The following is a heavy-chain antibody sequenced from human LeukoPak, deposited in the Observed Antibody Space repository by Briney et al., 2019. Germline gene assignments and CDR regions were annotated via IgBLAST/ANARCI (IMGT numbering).Heavy chain of an antibody. Sequence: GRSLRLSCAASGFTFSSYAMHWVRQAPGKGLEWVAVISYDGSNKYYADSVKGRFTISRDNSKNTLYLQMNSLRAEDTAVYYCARDVMDCSSTSCYNPVDYWGQGTLVTVSS. D-gene: IGHD2-2*02. CDR3: ARDVMDCSSTSCYNPVDY. V-gene: IGHV3-30-3*01. CDR1: GFTFSSYA. J-gene: IGHJ4*02. CDR2: ISYDGSNK.